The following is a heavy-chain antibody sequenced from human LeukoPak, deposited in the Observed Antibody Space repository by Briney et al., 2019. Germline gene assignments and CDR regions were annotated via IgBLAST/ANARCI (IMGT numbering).Heavy chain of an antibody. Sequence: GESLKISCKGSGYSFTSYWIGWVRQMPGKGLEWMGIIYPGDSDTRYSPSFQGQVTISADKSISTAYLQWSGLKASDTAMYYCARTYSGDWNAFDIWGQGTMVTVSS. D-gene: IGHD6-19*01. CDR1: GYSFTSYW. V-gene: IGHV5-51*01. J-gene: IGHJ3*02. CDR2: IYPGDSDT. CDR3: ARTYSGDWNAFDI.